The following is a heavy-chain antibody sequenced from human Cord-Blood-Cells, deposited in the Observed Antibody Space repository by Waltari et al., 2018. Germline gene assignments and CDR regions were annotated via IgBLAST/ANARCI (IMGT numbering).Heavy chain of an antibody. Sequence: EVQLVESGGGLVQPGGSLRLSCAASGFTFSSYEMNWVRQAPGKGMEWVSYSSGSGSTIYYADSVKGRFTISRDNAKNALYLQMNSLRAEDTAVYYCARDGVLLWFGELFDYWGQGTLVTVSS. CDR3: ARDGVLLWFGELFDY. CDR2: SSGSGSTI. V-gene: IGHV3-48*03. J-gene: IGHJ4*02. CDR1: GFTFSSYE. D-gene: IGHD3-10*01.